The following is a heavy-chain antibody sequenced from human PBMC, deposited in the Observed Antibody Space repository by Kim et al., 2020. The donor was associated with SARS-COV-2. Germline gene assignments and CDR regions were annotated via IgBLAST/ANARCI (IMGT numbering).Heavy chain of an antibody. D-gene: IGHD6-13*01. CDR2: IYYSGST. CDR1: GGSISSYY. V-gene: IGHV4-59*13. J-gene: IGHJ4*02. Sequence: SETLSLTCTVSGGSISSYYWSWIRQPPGKGLEWIGYIYYSGSTNYNPSLKSRVTISVDTSKNQFSLKLSSVTAADTAVYYCARDRGVFPDYWGQGTLVTV. CDR3: ARDRGVFPDY.